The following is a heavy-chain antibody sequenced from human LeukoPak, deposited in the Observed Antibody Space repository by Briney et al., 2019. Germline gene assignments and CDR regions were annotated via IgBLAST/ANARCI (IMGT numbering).Heavy chain of an antibody. CDR3: STLGDDYGDYEA. CDR2: IKSKTDGGTT. V-gene: IGHV3-15*01. J-gene: IGHJ4*02. CDR1: GFTFSNAW. Sequence: GGSLRLSCAASGFTFSNAWMSSVRQAPGKGLESVGRIKSKTDGGTTDYAAPAKGRFTISRDDSKNTLYLQRNILKPEATPGYYCSTLGDDYGDYEAWGQGTLVTVSS. D-gene: IGHD4-17*01.